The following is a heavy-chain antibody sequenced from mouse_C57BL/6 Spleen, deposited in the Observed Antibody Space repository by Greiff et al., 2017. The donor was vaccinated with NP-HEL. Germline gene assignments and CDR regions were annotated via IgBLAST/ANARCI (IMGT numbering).Heavy chain of an antibody. D-gene: IGHD3-2*02. Sequence: QVQLQQPGAELVKPGASVKMSCKASGYTFTSYWITWVKQRPGQGLEWIGDIYPGSGSTNYNEKFKSKATLTVDTSSSTAYMQLSSLTSEDSSVYYCARTAQSYEGWFAYWGQGTLVTVSA. CDR1: GYTFTSYW. CDR3: ARTAQSYEGWFAY. CDR2: IYPGSGST. J-gene: IGHJ3*01. V-gene: IGHV1-55*01.